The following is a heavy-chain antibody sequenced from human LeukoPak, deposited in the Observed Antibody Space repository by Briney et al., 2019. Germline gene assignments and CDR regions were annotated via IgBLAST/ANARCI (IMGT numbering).Heavy chain of an antibody. Sequence: AGSLRLSCAASGFTLSIYAMSWVRQRPGEGLEAVSDIGVSGNTYHADSVKGRFTISKHSSKNTLYLQMNSLRAGDAAVYCCAKAPVTTCSGAYCYPFDYWSQGTLVTVSS. CDR2: IGVSGNT. D-gene: IGHD2-15*01. J-gene: IGHJ4*02. CDR3: AKAPVTTCSGAYCYPFDY. CDR1: GFTLSIYA. V-gene: IGHV3-23*01.